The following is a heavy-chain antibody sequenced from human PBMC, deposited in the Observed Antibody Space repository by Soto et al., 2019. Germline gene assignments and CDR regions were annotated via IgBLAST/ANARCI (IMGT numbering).Heavy chain of an antibody. V-gene: IGHV4-59*08. J-gene: IGHJ4*02. CDR3: ARTDTAMTTPFDF. Sequence: QVQLQESGPGLVKPPETLSLTCTVSGGSISNFYWSWIRQSPGKGLEWIGYVDDSGAANYNPSLTGRVSMSGDTSKNQVSLKMSSVTAADTAVYYCARTDTAMTTPFDFWGQGTLVTVSS. D-gene: IGHD5-18*01. CDR1: GGSISNFY. CDR2: VDDSGAA.